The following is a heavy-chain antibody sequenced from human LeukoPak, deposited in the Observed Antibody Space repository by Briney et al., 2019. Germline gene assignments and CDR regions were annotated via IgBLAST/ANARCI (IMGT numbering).Heavy chain of an antibody. CDR3: ARLPVYGSGSYYLRYYFDY. CDR1: GGSISSYY. Sequence: SETLSLTCTVSGGSISSYYWGWIRQPPGKGLEWIGSIYYSGSTYYNPSLKSRVTISVDTSKNQFSLKLSSVTAADTAVYYCARLPVYGSGSYYLRYYFDYWGQGTLVTVSS. V-gene: IGHV4-39*01. J-gene: IGHJ4*02. D-gene: IGHD3-10*01. CDR2: IYYSGST.